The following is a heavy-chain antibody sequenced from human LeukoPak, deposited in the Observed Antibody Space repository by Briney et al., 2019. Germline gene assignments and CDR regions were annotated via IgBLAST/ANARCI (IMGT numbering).Heavy chain of an antibody. V-gene: IGHV4-59*01. J-gene: IGHJ4*02. CDR3: ARARYSSGWYDGLDY. D-gene: IGHD6-19*01. CDR2: IYYSGST. Sequence: SETLSLTCTVSGGSISSYYWSWIRQPPGKGLEWIGYIYYSGSTNYNPSLKSRVTISVDTSKNQFSLKLSSVTAADTAVYYCARARYSSGWYDGLDYWGQGTLVTVSS. CDR1: GGSISSYY.